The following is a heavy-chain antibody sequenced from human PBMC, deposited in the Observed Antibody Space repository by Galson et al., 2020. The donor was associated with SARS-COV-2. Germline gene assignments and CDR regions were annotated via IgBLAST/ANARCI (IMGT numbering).Heavy chain of an antibody. CDR3: ARAMYTNYYYFDY. CDR1: RYTFTTYY. D-gene: IGHD1-7*01. V-gene: IGHV1-46*01. J-gene: IGHJ4*02. Sequence: ASVKVSCKASRYTFTTYYIHWVRQAPGQGLEWMGVINPSGGSTTYAQKFQGRVTMTRDTSTSTVYMDLSSLRSEDTAVFYCARAMYTNYYYFDYWGQGTLVTVSS. CDR2: INPSGGST.